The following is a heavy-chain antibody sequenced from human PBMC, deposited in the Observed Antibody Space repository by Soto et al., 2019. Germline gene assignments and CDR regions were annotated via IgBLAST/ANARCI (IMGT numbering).Heavy chain of an antibody. D-gene: IGHD3-10*01. CDR3: ARDPSPRGDINERPVYAFYN. V-gene: IGHV4-31*03. CDR1: GGSISNGCYC. J-gene: IGHJ6*02. Sequence: PSETLSLTCTVAGGSISNGCYCWSWIRQPPGKGREWIGHIVHGGSTHFNPSVKSRVTISLDTAKNQLSLKMRYVNAADTAVYFCARDPSPRGDINERPVYAFYNWGQGTTVTVSS. CDR2: IVHGGST.